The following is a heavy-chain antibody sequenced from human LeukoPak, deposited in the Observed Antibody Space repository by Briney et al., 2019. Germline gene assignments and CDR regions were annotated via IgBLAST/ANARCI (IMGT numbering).Heavy chain of an antibody. CDR3: ARQGIYGSGRDY. CDR1: GGSISSGDYY. Sequence: SQTLSLTCTVSGGSISSGDYYWSWIRQPPGKGLEWIGYIYYSGSTYHNPSLKSRVTISVDTSKNQFSLKLSSVTAADTAVYYCARQGIYGSGRDYWGQGTLVTVSS. V-gene: IGHV4-30-4*08. D-gene: IGHD3-10*01. J-gene: IGHJ4*02. CDR2: IYYSGST.